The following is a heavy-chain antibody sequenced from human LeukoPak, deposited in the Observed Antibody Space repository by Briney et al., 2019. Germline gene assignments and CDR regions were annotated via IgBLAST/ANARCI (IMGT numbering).Heavy chain of an antibody. Sequence: GGSLRLSCAASGFTFSSYAMSWVRQAPGKGLEWVSAISGSGGSTYYADSVKGRFTISRDNSKNTLYLQMNSLRAEDTAVYYCAXXXXXYPHRXFDPXGQGTLVTVSS. V-gene: IGHV3-23*01. CDR2: ISGSGGST. J-gene: IGHJ5*02. CDR1: GFTFSSYA. CDR3: AXXXXXYPHRXFDP.